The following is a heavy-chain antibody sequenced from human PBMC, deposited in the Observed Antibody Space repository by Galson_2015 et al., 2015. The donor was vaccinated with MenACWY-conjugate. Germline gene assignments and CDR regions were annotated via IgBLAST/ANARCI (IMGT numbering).Heavy chain of an antibody. CDR3: ARSQYSGYDSTSWPGSY. CDR2: FYYSGST. V-gene: IGHV4-59*08. J-gene: IGHJ4*02. CDR1: GGSISSYY. Sequence: ETLSLTCTVSGGSISSYYWSWVRQPPGKGLEWIGYFYYSGSTNYNPSLKSRVTISVDTSKNQFSLKLTSVTAADTAVYYCARSQYSGYDSTSWPGSYWGQGTLVTVSS. D-gene: IGHD5-12*01.